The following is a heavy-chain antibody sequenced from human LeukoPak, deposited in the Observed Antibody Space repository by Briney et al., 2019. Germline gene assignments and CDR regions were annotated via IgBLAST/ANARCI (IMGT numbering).Heavy chain of an antibody. CDR2: ISSNGGST. V-gene: IGHV3-64D*06. D-gene: IGHD6-19*01. Sequence: GGSLRLSCSASGFTLSSYAMHWVRQAPGKGLEYVSAISSNGGSTYYADSAKGRFTISRDNSKNTLYLQMSSLRAEDTAVYYCVKVAVAGKVSFDYWGQGTLVTVSS. CDR3: VKVAVAGKVSFDY. CDR1: GFTLSSYA. J-gene: IGHJ4*02.